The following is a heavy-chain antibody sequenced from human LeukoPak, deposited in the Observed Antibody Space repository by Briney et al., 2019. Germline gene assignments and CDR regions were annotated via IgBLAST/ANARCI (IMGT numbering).Heavy chain of an antibody. CDR3: ARRRYYDGSGYLE. Sequence: PSETLSLTCTIFGDSVSRSDSYWDWIRQPPGTGLEWIGTIYYSGRTYYSPSLKSRVTLSVDMSNNQFSLTLSSVTAADTALYFCARRRYYDGSGYLEWGQGTLLSVSS. D-gene: IGHD3-22*01. J-gene: IGHJ1*01. CDR1: GDSVSRSDSY. V-gene: IGHV4-39*01. CDR2: IYYSGRT.